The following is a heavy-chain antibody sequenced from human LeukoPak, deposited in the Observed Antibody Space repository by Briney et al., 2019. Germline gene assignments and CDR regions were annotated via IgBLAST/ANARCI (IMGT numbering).Heavy chain of an antibody. V-gene: IGHV3-53*01. CDR2: IYSGGTT. CDR3: AKDRGTMIVVVINY. J-gene: IGHJ4*02. D-gene: IGHD3-22*01. Sequence: GGSLRLSCAASGFTVSSNYMSWVRQAPGKGLEWVSVIYSGGTTYYADSVKGRFTISRDNSKNTLYLQMNSLRAEDTAVYYCAKDRGTMIVVVINYWGQGTLVTVSS. CDR1: GFTVSSNY.